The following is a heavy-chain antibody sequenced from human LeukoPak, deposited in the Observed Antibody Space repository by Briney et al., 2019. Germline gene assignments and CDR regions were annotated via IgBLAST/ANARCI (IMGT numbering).Heavy chain of an antibody. Sequence: PSETLSLTCTVSGGSISSGGYYWSWIRQPPGKGLEWIGYIYHSGSTYYNPSLKSRVTISVDRSKNQFSLKLSSVTAADTAVYYCARDHNPHYDFWSGYYVGYYMDVWGKGTTVTVSS. CDR3: ARDHNPHYDFWSGYYVGYYMDV. CDR2: IYHSGST. V-gene: IGHV4-30-2*01. CDR1: GGSISSGGYY. D-gene: IGHD3-3*01. J-gene: IGHJ6*03.